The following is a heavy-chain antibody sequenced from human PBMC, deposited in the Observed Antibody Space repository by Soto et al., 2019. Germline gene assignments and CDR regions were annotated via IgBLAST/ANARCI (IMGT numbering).Heavy chain of an antibody. J-gene: IGHJ4*02. D-gene: IGHD4-17*01. Sequence: SETLSLTCTVSGGSISSYYWSWIRQPPGKGLEWIGYIYYSGSTNYNPSLKSRVTISVDTSKNQFSLKLSSVTAADTAVYYCARSQVSTVTPFDYWGQGTRVTVSS. CDR3: ARSQVSTVTPFDY. CDR2: IYYSGST. CDR1: GGSISSYY. V-gene: IGHV4-59*01.